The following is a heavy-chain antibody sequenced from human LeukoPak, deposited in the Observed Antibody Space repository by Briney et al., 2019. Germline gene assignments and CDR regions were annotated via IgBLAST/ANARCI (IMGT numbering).Heavy chain of an antibody. V-gene: IGHV3-23*01. J-gene: IGHJ4*02. CDR2: IFPSGGEI. D-gene: IGHD2-8*02. CDR3: ATYRQVLLPFES. Sequence: GGSLRLSCAASGFTFSSYGMHWVRQPPGKGLEWVSSIFPSGGEIHYADPVGGRFTISRDNSKSTLSLQMNSLRAEDTAIYYCATYRQVLLPFESWGQGTLVTVSS. CDR1: GFTFSSYG.